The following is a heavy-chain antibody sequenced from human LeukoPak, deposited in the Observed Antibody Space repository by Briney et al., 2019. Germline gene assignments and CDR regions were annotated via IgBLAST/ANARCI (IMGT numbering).Heavy chain of an antibody. J-gene: IGHJ5*02. CDR2: IYTSGST. V-gene: IGHV4-4*07. CDR1: GGSISSYY. Sequence: SETLSRTCTVSGGSISSYYWSWIRQPAGKGLEWIGRIYTSGSTNYNPSLKSRVTMSVDTSKNQFSLKLSSVTAADTAVYYCARVGHNWNYEEDWFDPWGQGTLVTVSS. D-gene: IGHD1-7*01. CDR3: ARVGHNWNYEEDWFDP.